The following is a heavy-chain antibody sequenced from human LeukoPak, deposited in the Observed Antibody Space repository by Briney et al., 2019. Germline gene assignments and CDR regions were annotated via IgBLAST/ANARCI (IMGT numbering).Heavy chain of an antibody. D-gene: IGHD3-3*01. CDR1: GYTFTGYY. CDR2: INPNSGGT. Sequence: ASVKVSCKASGYTFTGYYMHWVRQAPGQGLEWMGWINPNSGGTNYAQKFQGRVTMTRDTSISTAYMGLSRLRSDDTAVCYCARATRITIFGVVTQKSFDPWGQGTLVTVSS. J-gene: IGHJ5*02. CDR3: ARATRITIFGVVTQKSFDP. V-gene: IGHV1-2*02.